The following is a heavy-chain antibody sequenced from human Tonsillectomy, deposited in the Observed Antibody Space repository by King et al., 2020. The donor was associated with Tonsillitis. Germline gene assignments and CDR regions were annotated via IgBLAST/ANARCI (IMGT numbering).Heavy chain of an antibody. J-gene: IGHJ4*02. CDR3: AHTTHYGGDSWYFDY. CDR2: IYWDADK. CDR1: GFSLSSSGVG. Sequence: TLKESGPTLVKPTQTLTLTCTFSGFSLSSSGVGVGWIRQPPGKALEWLALIYWDADKWYSPSLKSRLTITKYTSKNQVVLTMTNVAPVDTATYYCAHTTHYGGDSWYFDYWGQGNLVTVSS. D-gene: IGHD4-23*01. V-gene: IGHV2-5*02.